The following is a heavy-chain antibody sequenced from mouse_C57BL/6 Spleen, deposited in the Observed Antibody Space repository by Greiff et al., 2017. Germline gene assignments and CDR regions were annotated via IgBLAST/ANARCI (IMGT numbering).Heavy chain of an antibody. CDR2: FYPGDGDT. D-gene: IGHD2-4*01. V-gene: IGHV1-82*01. Sequence: QVQLQQSGPELVKPGASVKISCKASGYAFSSSWMNWVKQRPGKGLEWIGRFYPGDGDTNYNGKFKGKATMTADKSSSTAYMQISSLTSEDSAVYFCARALDSSMDYWGQGTSVTVSS. J-gene: IGHJ4*01. CDR3: ARALDSSMDY. CDR1: GYAFSSSW.